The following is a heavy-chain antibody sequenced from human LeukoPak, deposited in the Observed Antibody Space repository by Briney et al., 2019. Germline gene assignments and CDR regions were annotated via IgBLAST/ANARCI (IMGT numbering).Heavy chain of an antibody. CDR3: ARDQIASSGWYAEYFQH. CDR2: INPSGGNT. Sequence: ASVKVSCKASGYTFTSYYMHWVRQAPGQGLEWMGIINPSGGNTSYAQKFQGRVTMTRDTSTSTVYMELSSLRSEDTAVYYCARDQIASSGWYAEYFQHWGQGTLVTVSS. V-gene: IGHV1-46*01. J-gene: IGHJ1*01. CDR1: GYTFTSYY. D-gene: IGHD6-19*01.